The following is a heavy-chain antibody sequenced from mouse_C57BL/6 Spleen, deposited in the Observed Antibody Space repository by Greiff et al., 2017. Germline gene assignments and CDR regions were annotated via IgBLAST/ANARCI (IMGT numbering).Heavy chain of an antibody. CDR3: AGYYSDYTDAMDY. Sequence: QVQLQQSGAELVKPGASVKISCKASGYAFSSYWMNWVKQRPGKGLEWIGQIYPGDGDTNYNGKFKGKATLTADKSSSTAYMQHISLTSEDSSVYFCAGYYSDYTDAMDYWGQGTSVTVSS. J-gene: IGHJ4*01. D-gene: IGHD2-13*01. CDR1: GYAFSSYW. V-gene: IGHV1-80*01. CDR2: IYPGDGDT.